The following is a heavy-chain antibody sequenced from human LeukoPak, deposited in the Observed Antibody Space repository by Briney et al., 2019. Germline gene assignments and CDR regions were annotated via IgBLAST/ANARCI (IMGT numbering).Heavy chain of an antibody. V-gene: IGHV1-2*04. CDR1: GYTFTGYY. J-gene: IGHJ4*02. Sequence: ASVKVSCKASGYTFTGYYMHWVRQAPGQGLEWMRWINPNSGGTNYAQKFQGWVTMTRDTSTSTAYMELSRLRSDDTAVYYCARERDIVASYYFDYWGQGTLVTVSS. D-gene: IGHD5-12*01. CDR3: ARERDIVASYYFDY. CDR2: INPNSGGT.